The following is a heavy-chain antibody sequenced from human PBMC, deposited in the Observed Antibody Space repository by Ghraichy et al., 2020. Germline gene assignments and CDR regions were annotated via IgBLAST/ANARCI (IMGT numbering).Heavy chain of an antibody. CDR3: ARQGYYYGSSGYLWNFDY. CDR1: GGSISSYY. J-gene: IGHJ4*02. CDR2: IYYSGST. Sequence: SQTLSLTCTVSGGSISSYYWSWIRQPPGKGLEWIGYIYYSGSTNYNPSLKSRVTISVDTSKNQFSLKLSSVTAADTAVYYCARQGYYYGSSGYLWNFDYWGQGTLVTVSS. V-gene: IGHV4-59*08. D-gene: IGHD3-22*01.